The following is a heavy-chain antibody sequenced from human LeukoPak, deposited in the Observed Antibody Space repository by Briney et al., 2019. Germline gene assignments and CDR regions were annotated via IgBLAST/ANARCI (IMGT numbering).Heavy chain of an antibody. D-gene: IGHD3-22*01. Sequence: GGSLRLSCAASGFTFSSYWMSWVRQAPGKGLEWVANIKQDGSEKYYVDSVKGRFTISRDNAKNSLYLQMNSLRAEDTAVYYCAKERKDYYYDSSGYYYGLDYWGQGTLVTVSS. CDR1: GFTFSSYW. V-gene: IGHV3-7*01. J-gene: IGHJ4*02. CDR2: IKQDGSEK. CDR3: AKERKDYYYDSSGYYYGLDY.